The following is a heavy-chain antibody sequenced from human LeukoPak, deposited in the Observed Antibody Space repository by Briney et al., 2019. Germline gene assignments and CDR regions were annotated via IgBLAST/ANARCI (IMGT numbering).Heavy chain of an antibody. CDR3: ARDYPLDYGVPGEASSDY. CDR1: GGSISSYY. V-gene: IGHV4-59*01. Sequence: SETLSLTCTVSGGSISSYYWSWIRQPPGKGLEWIGYIYYSGSTNYNPSLKSRVTISVDTSKNQFSLKLSSVTAADTAVYYCARDYPLDYGVPGEASSDYWGRGTLVTVSS. J-gene: IGHJ4*02. D-gene: IGHD4-17*01. CDR2: IYYSGST.